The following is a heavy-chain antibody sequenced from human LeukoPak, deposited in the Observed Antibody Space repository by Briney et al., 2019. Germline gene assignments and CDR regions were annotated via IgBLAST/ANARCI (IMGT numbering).Heavy chain of an antibody. J-gene: IGHJ6*03. V-gene: IGHV4-61*02. CDR2: IYTSGNT. Sequence: SETLSLTCTVSGGSISSGGYYWSWIRQPAGKGLEWIGRIYTSGNTNYNPSLKSRVTISVDTSKNQFSLKLSSVTAADTAVYYCATGVAGTAYYYYMDVWGKGTTVTISS. CDR3: ATGVAGTAYYYYMDV. D-gene: IGHD6-19*01. CDR1: GGSISSGGYY.